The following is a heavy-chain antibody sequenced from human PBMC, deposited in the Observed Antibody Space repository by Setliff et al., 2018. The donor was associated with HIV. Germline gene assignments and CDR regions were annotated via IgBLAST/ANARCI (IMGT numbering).Heavy chain of an antibody. CDR3: ARHGAFYYYYYMDV. J-gene: IGHJ6*03. CDR1: GGSISSGSHY. V-gene: IGHV4-61*02. Sequence: SETLSLTCTVSGGSISSGSHYWSWIRQPAGKGLEWIGLIYTSGRTNYNPSLKSRVTISVDTSKNQFSLNLSSVTAADTAVYYCARHGAFYYYYYMDVWGKGTTVTVSS. CDR2: IYTSGRT.